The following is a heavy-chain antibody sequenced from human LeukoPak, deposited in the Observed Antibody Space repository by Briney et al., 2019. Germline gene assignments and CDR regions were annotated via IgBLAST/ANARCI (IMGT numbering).Heavy chain of an antibody. CDR2: ISFDGTDA. D-gene: IGHD6-19*01. J-gene: IGHJ2*01. Sequence: GGSLRLSCAASGFTFSSYAIHWVRQAPGKGLEWVAVISFDGTDAFYADSVKGRFTISRDNAKNSLYLQMNSLRAEDTAVYYCARLFLYAVTGTGRIDWYFDLWGRGTLVTVSS. V-gene: IGHV3-30*04. CDR3: ARLFLYAVTGTGRIDWYFDL. CDR1: GFTFSSYA.